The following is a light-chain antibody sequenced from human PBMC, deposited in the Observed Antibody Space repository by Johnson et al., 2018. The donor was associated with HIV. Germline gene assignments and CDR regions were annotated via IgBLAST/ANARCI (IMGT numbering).Light chain of an antibody. Sequence: QSVLTQPPSVSAAPGQKVTISCSGSSSNIGNNYVSWYQQLPGTAPKLLIHDTDERPPGIPDRFSGSKSGTSATLGITGLQTGDEADYYCGTWDISLSAGGVFGPGTKVTVL. V-gene: IGLV1-51*01. CDR3: GTWDISLSAGGV. CDR1: SSNIGNNY. CDR2: DTD. J-gene: IGLJ1*01.